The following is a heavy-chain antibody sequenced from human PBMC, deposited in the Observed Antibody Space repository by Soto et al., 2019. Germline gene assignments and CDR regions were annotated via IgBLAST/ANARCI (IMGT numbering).Heavy chain of an antibody. J-gene: IGHJ5*02. V-gene: IGHV4-59*01. D-gene: IGHD3-3*01. CDR1: GGSISSYY. CDR2: IYYSGST. Sequence: SETLSLTCTVSGGSISSYYWSWIRQPPGKGLEWIGYIYYSGSTNYNPSLKSRVTISVDTSKSQFSLKLSSVTAADTAVYYCVRGYYDFWSGSKWFDPWGQGTLVTVSS. CDR3: VRGYYDFWSGSKWFDP.